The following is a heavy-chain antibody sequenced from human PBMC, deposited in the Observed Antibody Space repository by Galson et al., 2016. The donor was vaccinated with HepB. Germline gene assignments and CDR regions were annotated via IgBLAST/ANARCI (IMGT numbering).Heavy chain of an antibody. D-gene: IGHD4-17*01. V-gene: IGHV4-39*01. CDR3: AGRYGDFFEY. CDR2: VYYSGST. J-gene: IGHJ4*02. CDR1: GGSISNGDYH. Sequence: SETLSLTCSVSGGSISNGDYHWGWIRQSPGKGLQWIASVYYSGSTYYNPSLKSRVTISIDTSKNQFFLKMNSVSAADTAVYYCAGRYGDFFEYWGQGTLITVSS.